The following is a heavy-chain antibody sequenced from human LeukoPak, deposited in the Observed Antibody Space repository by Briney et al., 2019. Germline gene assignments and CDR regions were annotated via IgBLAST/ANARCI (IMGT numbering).Heavy chain of an antibody. Sequence: GGSLRLSCAASGFTFSSYAMHWVRQAPGKGLEWVAVISYDGSNKYYADPMKRRFTFSRDNSKNTLYLQTYSLRAEDTAVYFRARAARGVDHWGQGTLVTVSS. D-gene: IGHD5-12*01. V-gene: IGHV3-30*01. CDR1: GFTFSSYA. CDR2: ISYDGSNK. CDR3: ARAARGVDH. J-gene: IGHJ4*02.